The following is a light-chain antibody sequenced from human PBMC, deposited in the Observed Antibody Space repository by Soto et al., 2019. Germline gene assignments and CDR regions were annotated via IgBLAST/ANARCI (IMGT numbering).Light chain of an antibody. J-gene: IGKJ1*01. Sequence: EIVMTQSPATLSVSPEDRVTLSCRASQNVRRNIAWYQQRPGQAPSLLIFGAITRATGIPARFSGSGSGTEFTLTICSLQSEDSSIYYCQHYNVWPPWTFGQGTKV. V-gene: IGKV3-15*01. CDR2: GAI. CDR3: QHYNVWPPWT. CDR1: QNVRRN.